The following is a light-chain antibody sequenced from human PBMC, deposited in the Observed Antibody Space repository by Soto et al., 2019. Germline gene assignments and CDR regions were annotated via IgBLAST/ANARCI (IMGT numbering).Light chain of an antibody. CDR3: LQYGNSPFT. CDR1: QSVNSNY. V-gene: IGKV3-20*01. CDR2: STS. J-gene: IGKJ3*01. Sequence: EVVLTQSPGTLSLSPGERATLSCRASQSVNSNYLDWYRQKPGQAPRLLTYSTSRRATGIPDRFSGSGSGTDFTLTISRLEPEDFAVYYCLQYGNSPFTFGPGTKVDIK.